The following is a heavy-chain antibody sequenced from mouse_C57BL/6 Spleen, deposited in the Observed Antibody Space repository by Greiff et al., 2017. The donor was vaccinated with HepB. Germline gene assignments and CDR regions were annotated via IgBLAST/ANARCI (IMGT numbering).Heavy chain of an antibody. Sequence: EVNVVESGGGLVKPGGSLKLSCAASGFTFSDYGMHWVRQAPEKGLEWVAYISSGSSTIYYADTVKGRFTISRDNAKNTLFLQMTSLRSEDTAMYYCARASTGTWFAYWGQGTLVTVSA. D-gene: IGHD4-1*02. J-gene: IGHJ3*01. CDR1: GFTFSDYG. V-gene: IGHV5-17*01. CDR2: ISSGSSTI. CDR3: ARASTGTWFAY.